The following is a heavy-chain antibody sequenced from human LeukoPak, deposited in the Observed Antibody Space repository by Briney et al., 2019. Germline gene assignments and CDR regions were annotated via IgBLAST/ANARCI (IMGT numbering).Heavy chain of an antibody. Sequence: PGKGLEWIGEIYHSGSTNYTPSLKSRVTISVDKSKNQFSLRLSSVTAADTAVYYCARAHRYWGQGTLVTVSS. CDR3: ARAHRY. CDR2: IYHSGST. V-gene: IGHV4-4*02. J-gene: IGHJ4*02.